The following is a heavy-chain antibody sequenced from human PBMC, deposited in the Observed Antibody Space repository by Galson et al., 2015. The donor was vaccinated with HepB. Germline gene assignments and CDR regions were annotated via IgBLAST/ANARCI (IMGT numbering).Heavy chain of an antibody. CDR3: ARDPPFWSSSWLEKDY. CDR2: ITTNTGNP. V-gene: IGHV7-4-1*02. D-gene: IGHD6-13*01. Sequence: SVKVSCKASGYPFTNYAINWVRQAPGQGLEWMGWITTNTGNPTYAQGFTGRFVFSLDTSVSTAYLQINNLKGEDTAVYYCARDPPFWSSSWLEKDYWGQGTLVTVSS. J-gene: IGHJ4*02. CDR1: GYPFTNYA.